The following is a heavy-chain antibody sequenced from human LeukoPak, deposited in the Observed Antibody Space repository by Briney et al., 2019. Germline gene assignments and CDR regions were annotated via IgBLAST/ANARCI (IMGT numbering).Heavy chain of an antibody. J-gene: IGHJ4*02. V-gene: IGHV3-30*04. CDR2: VSYDGSNK. CDR1: GFTFSSYA. Sequence: GGSLRLSCAASGFTFSSYAMHWARQAPGKGLEWVAVVSYDGSNKYYADSVKGRFTLSRDNSKNTLYLQMNSLRAEDTAVYYCARGVWSSDYWGQGTLVTVSS. D-gene: IGHD2-8*02. CDR3: ARGVWSSDY.